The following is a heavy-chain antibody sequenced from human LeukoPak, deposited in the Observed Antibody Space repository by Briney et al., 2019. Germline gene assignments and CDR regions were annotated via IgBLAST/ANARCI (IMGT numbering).Heavy chain of an antibody. Sequence: GGSLRLSCAASGFTFSSYTVNWVRQPPGKGLEWVSNIGTSSTTIYYADSVKGRFTISRDNAKNSLYLQMNSLRADDTAVYYCARFAAGGSYYYYMDVWGKGTTVTVSS. CDR3: ARFAAGGSYYYYMDV. CDR2: IGTSSTTI. D-gene: IGHD6-25*01. CDR1: GFTFSSYT. V-gene: IGHV3-48*01. J-gene: IGHJ6*03.